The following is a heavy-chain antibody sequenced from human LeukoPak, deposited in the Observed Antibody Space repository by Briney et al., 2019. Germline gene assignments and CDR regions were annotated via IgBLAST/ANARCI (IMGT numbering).Heavy chain of an antibody. CDR2: IYSSGST. CDR3: ARDGRSGYSFGFFDY. Sequence: SQTLSLTCIVSSDSISSGGYYWSWIRQHPGKGLEWIGYIYSSGSTYSNPSLKSRVTISVDTSKNQFSVKLRSVTAADTAVYYCARDGRSGYSFGFFDYWGQGTLVTVSA. V-gene: IGHV4-31*03. CDR1: SDSISSGGYY. J-gene: IGHJ4*02. D-gene: IGHD5-18*01.